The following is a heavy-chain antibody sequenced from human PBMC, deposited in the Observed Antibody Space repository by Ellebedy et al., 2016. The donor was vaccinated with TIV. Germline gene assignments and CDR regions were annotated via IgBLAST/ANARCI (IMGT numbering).Heavy chain of an antibody. Sequence: GESLKISCAASGLTFSSHAMSWVRQAPGKGLEWVANIKEDGSEAYYVDSVRGRFTISRDNAKNSLFLQMNSLRAEDTAIYYCVRDHNWAFDYWGQGILVTVSS. CDR3: VRDHNWAFDY. J-gene: IGHJ4*02. CDR2: IKEDGSEA. D-gene: IGHD1-20*01. V-gene: IGHV3-7*01. CDR1: GLTFSSHA.